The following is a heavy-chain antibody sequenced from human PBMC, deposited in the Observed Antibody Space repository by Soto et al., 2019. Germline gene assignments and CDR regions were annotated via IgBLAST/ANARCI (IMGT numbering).Heavy chain of an antibody. V-gene: IGHV4-39*01. CDR3: ARLTKDYGDPSGMDV. CDR2: IYYSGST. J-gene: IGHJ6*03. Sequence: QLQLQESGPGLVKPSETLSLTCTVSGGSISSSSYYWGWIRQPPGKGLEWIGSIYYSGSTYYNPSLKSRVTISVDTSKNQFSLKLSSVTAADTAVYYCARLTKDYGDPSGMDVWGKGTTVTVSS. CDR1: GGSISSSSYY. D-gene: IGHD4-17*01.